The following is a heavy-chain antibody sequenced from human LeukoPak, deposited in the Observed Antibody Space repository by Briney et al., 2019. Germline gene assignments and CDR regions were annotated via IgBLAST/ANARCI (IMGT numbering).Heavy chain of an antibody. V-gene: IGHV3-23*01. CDR2: ISGSGGST. J-gene: IGHJ6*03. Sequence: GGSLRLSCAASGFTFSSYGMSWVRQAPGKGLEWVSAISGSGGSTYYADSVKGRFTISRDNSKNTLYLQMNSLRAEDTAVYYCAKDLLWFGELSPYYYYYMDVWGKGTTVTISS. CDR3: AKDLLWFGELSPYYYYYMDV. CDR1: GFTFSSYG. D-gene: IGHD3-10*01.